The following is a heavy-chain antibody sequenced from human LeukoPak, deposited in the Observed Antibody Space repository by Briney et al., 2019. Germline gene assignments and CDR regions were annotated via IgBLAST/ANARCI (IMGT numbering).Heavy chain of an antibody. CDR1: GFTFSSHG. CDR3: ARDRGSSWYGPMDY. V-gene: IGHV3-33*01. CDR2: IWSDGSNT. D-gene: IGHD6-13*01. J-gene: IGHJ4*02. Sequence: PGGSLRLSCAASGFTFSSHGMHWVRQAPGKGLEWVVVIWSDGSNTYYADSVKGRFTISRDNSKNTLFLEMNSLGAEDTAVYYCARDRGSSWYGPMDYWGQGSLVTVSS.